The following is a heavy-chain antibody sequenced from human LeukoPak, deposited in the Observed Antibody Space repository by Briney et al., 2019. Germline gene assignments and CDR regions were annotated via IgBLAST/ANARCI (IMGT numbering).Heavy chain of an antibody. CDR1: GGTFSSYA. Sequence: GSSVKVSCKASGGTFSSYAISWVRQAPGQGLEWMGRIIPILGIANYAQKFQGRVTITADKSTSTAYMELSSLRSEDTAVYYCAREKRPNSRYYDFWSGYHHPENWFDPWGQGTLVTVSS. J-gene: IGHJ5*02. CDR3: AREKRPNSRYYDFWSGYHHPENWFDP. CDR2: IIPILGIA. V-gene: IGHV1-69*04. D-gene: IGHD3-3*01.